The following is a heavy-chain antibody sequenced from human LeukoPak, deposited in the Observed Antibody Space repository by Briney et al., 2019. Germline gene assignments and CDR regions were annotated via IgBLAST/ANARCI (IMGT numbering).Heavy chain of an antibody. CDR3: ARDPPYGSGDNYFDY. J-gene: IGHJ4*02. CDR1: GFTFSSYA. V-gene: IGHV3-30*04. CDR2: ISYDGSNK. D-gene: IGHD3-10*01. Sequence: GRSLRLSCAASGFTFSSYAMHWVRQAPGKGLEWVAVISYDGSNKYYADSVKGRFTISRDNPKNTLYLQMNSLRAEDTAVYYCARDPPYGSGDNYFDYWGQGTLVTVSS.